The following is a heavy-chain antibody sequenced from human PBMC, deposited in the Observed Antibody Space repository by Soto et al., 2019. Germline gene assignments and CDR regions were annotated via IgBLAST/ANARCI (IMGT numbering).Heavy chain of an antibody. D-gene: IGHD4-17*01. CDR2: FDPEDGET. V-gene: IGHV1-24*01. J-gene: IGHJ3*02. CDR3: ATDRGETTEGRDAFDI. Sequence: QVQLVQSGAEVKKPGASVKVSCKVSGYTLTELSMHWERQAPGKGLEWMGGFDPEDGETIYAQKFQGRVTMTEDTSTDTAYMELSSLRSEDTAVYYCATDRGETTEGRDAFDIWGQGTMVTVSS. CDR1: GYTLTELS.